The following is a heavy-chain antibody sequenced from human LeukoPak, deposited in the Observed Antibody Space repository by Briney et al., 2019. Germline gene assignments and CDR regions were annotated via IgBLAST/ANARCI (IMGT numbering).Heavy chain of an antibody. CDR3: AREWD. V-gene: IGHV3-7*04. CDR1: GFRLSRKW. Sequence: PGGSLRLSCAASGFRLSRKWMSWVRQAPGKGLEWVANIKEDGSEKDYVDSVKGRFTISRDNAKNSLYLQMNSLRAEDTAVYYCAREWDWGQGTLVTVSS. CDR2: IKEDGSEK. J-gene: IGHJ4*02.